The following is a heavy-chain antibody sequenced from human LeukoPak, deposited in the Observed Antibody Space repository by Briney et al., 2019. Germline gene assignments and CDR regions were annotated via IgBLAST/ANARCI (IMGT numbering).Heavy chain of an antibody. CDR3: AKDSEYSSSWYGRYYYYMDV. CDR1: GFTFSSYV. D-gene: IGHD6-13*01. J-gene: IGHJ6*03. CDR2: ISYDGSKK. V-gene: IGHV3-30-3*01. Sequence: GGSLRLSCAASGFTFSSYVMHWDRQAPGKGLEWVAVISYDGSKKYYADSVKGRFTISRDNSKNTLYLQMNSLRAEDTAVYYCAKDSEYSSSWYGRYYYYMDVWGKGTTVTVSS.